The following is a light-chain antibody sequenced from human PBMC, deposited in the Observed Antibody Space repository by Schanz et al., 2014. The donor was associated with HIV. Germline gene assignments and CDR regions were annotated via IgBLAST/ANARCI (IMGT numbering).Light chain of an antibody. Sequence: QSVLTQPPSVSAAPGQKVTISCSGSSSSIGSNFVSWYQQLPGTAPKLLIYDNNERPSGIPDRFSGSKSGTSATLGITGLQTGDEADYYCGTWDSSLSAVVFGGGTKVTVL. CDR3: GTWDSSLSAVV. CDR1: SSSIGSNF. CDR2: DNN. J-gene: IGLJ2*01. V-gene: IGLV1-51*01.